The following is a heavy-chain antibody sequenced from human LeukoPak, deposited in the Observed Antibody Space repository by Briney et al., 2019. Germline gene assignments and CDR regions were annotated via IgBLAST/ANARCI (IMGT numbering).Heavy chain of an antibody. J-gene: IGHJ4*02. V-gene: IGHV4-31*03. Sequence: SETLSLTCTVSGGSISSGGYYWSWIRQHPGKGLEWIGYIYYSGSTYYNPSLKSRITISVDTSKNQFSPKLSSVTAADTAVYYCASTTVTTTPYFDYWGQGTLVTVSS. D-gene: IGHD4-17*01. CDR2: IYYSGST. CDR3: ASTTVTTTPYFDY. CDR1: GGSISSGGYY.